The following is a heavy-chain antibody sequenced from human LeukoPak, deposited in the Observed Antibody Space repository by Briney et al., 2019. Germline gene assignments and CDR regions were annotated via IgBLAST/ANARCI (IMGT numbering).Heavy chain of an antibody. CDR1: GFTFSSYW. V-gene: IGHV3-7*01. D-gene: IGHD1-26*01. J-gene: IGHJ4*02. CDR2: IKQDGREK. Sequence: PGGSLRLSCAASGFTFSSYWMSWVRQAPGKGLEWVANIKQDGREKYYVDSVKGRFTISRDNAKNSLYLQMNSLRAEDTAVYYCARAPLLNYFDHWGQGTLVTVSS. CDR3: ARAPLLNYFDH.